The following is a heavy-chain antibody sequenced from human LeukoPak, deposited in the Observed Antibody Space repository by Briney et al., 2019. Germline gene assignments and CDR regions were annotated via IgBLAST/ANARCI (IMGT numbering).Heavy chain of an antibody. Sequence: GGSLRLSCAASGFTFSDYYMSWIRQAPGKGLEWVSYISSSSSIIYYADSVKGRFTISRDNAKNSLYLQMNSLRAEDTAVYYCARDFSDDSSGYYGELDYWGQGTLVTVSS. CDR2: ISSSSSII. CDR1: GFTFSDYY. V-gene: IGHV3-11*04. J-gene: IGHJ4*02. CDR3: ARDFSDDSSGYYGELDY. D-gene: IGHD3-22*01.